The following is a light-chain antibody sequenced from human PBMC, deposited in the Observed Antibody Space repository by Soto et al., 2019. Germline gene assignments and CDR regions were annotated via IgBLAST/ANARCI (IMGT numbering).Light chain of an antibody. Sequence: SVLTQPPSVSGAPGQRVTISCTGSSSNIGAGYDVHWYQQLPGTAPKLLIYGNSNRPSGVPDRFSGSRSGTSASLAITGLQAEDEADYYCQSFDSSLSAYVFGTGTKVTFL. J-gene: IGLJ1*01. V-gene: IGLV1-40*01. CDR2: GNS. CDR3: QSFDSSLSAYV. CDR1: SSNIGAGYD.